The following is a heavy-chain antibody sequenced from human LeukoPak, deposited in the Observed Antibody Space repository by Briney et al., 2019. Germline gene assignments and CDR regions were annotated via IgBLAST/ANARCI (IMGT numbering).Heavy chain of an antibody. CDR1: GFTFSSYT. D-gene: IGHD5-18*01. CDR2: ISTNSSYV. J-gene: IGHJ5*02. Sequence: GGSLRLSYAVSGFTFSSYTISWVRQAPGKGLEWVSSISTNSSYVYYADSVKGRFTISRDNAKNSLYLQMNSLSAEDTAVYYCERSRHGYQTWGQGTMVTVSS. V-gene: IGHV3-21*01. CDR3: ERSRHGYQT.